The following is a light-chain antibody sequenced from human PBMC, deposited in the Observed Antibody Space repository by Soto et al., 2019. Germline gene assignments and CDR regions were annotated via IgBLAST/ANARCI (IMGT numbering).Light chain of an antibody. Sequence: DIVLTQSPGTVSLSPGERATLSCRACQTISTSFLAWYQQKRGQAPRLLLYGASTRATSVPDRFSGSGYGTDFTLSISELEPEDFAVYSCQPYGWSLSCTVGQGT. J-gene: IGKJ1*01. CDR2: GAS. CDR1: QTISTSF. V-gene: IGKV3-20*01. CDR3: QPYGWSLSCT.